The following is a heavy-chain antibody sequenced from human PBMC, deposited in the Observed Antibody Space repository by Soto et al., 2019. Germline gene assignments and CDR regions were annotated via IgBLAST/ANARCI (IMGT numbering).Heavy chain of an antibody. CDR1: GFTFSSYS. Sequence: GGSLRLSCAASGFTFSSYSMDWVRQAPGKGLEWVSSTSSSSSYIYYADSVKGRFTISRDNAKNSLYLQMNSLRAEDTAVYYCAIESRRIAARQALWDQGTMVTVSS. V-gene: IGHV3-21*01. CDR2: TSSSSSYI. J-gene: IGHJ3*01. D-gene: IGHD6-6*01. CDR3: AIESRRIAARQAL.